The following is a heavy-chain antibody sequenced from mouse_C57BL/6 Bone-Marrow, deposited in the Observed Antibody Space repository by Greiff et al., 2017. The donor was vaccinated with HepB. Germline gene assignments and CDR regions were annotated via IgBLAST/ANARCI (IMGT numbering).Heavy chain of an antibody. J-gene: IGHJ2*01. CDR2: IDPSDSYT. CDR3: AREDYSNPFDY. V-gene: IGHV1-69*01. CDR1: GYTFTSYW. D-gene: IGHD2-5*01. Sequence: VQLQQSGAELVMPGASVKLSCKASGYTFTSYWMHWVKQRPGQGLEWIGEIDPSDSYTNYNQKFKGKSTLTVDKSSSTAYMQLSSLTSEDSAVYNCAREDYSNPFDYWGQGTTLTVSS.